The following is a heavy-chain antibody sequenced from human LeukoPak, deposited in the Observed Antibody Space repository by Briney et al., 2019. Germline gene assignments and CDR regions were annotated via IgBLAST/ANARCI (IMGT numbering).Heavy chain of an antibody. D-gene: IGHD6-13*01. CDR3: AREPAYSSSWYYFDY. CDR1: GGSISSGSYY. V-gene: IGHV4-61*02. Sequence: PSETLSLTCTVSGGSISSGSYYWSWIRQPAGKGLEWIGRIYTSGSTNYNPSLKSRVTISVDTSKNQFSLKLSSVTAADTAVYYCAREPAYSSSWYYFDYWGQGTLVTVSS. CDR2: IYTSGST. J-gene: IGHJ4*02.